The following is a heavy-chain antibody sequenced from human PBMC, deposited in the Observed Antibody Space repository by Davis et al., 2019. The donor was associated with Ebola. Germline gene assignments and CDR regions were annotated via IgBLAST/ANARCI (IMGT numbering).Heavy chain of an antibody. Sequence: PSESLSLTCAVSAFTFSTYVLHWVRQAPGKGLVWVSRINSDGSSTSYADSVKGRFTISRDNAKNSLYLQMNSLRAEDTAVYYCARVAADYLVDYWGQGTLVTVSS. V-gene: IGHV3-74*01. CDR1: AFTFSTYV. CDR2: INSDGSST. D-gene: IGHD2/OR15-2a*01. CDR3: ARVAADYLVDY. J-gene: IGHJ4*02.